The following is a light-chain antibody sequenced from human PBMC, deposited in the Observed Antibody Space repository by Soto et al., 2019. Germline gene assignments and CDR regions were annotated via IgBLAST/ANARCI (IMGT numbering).Light chain of an antibody. CDR3: QQYGSSPPIT. CDR1: QSVSSSY. CDR2: GSS. V-gene: IGKV3-20*01. J-gene: IGKJ5*01. Sequence: ESVLSQSPGTLYLSPGARATLSCRASQSVSSSYLAWYQQKPGQAPRLLIYGSSSRDTGIPDSFSGSGSGTDFPLTISRLEPEDFAVYYCQQYGSSPPITFGQGTPLEIK.